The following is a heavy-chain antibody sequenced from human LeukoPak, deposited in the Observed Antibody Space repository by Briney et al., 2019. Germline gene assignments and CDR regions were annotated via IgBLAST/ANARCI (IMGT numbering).Heavy chain of an antibody. CDR3: ASDGGNLYYFDY. J-gene: IGHJ4*02. CDR2: IYYSGST. D-gene: IGHD4-23*01. CDR1: GGSISSSSYY. Sequence: PSETLSLTCTVSGGSISSSSYYWGWIRQPPGKGLEWIGSIYYSGSTYYNPSLKSRVTLSVDTSKNQFSLKLSSVTAADTAVYYCASDGGNLYYFDYWGQGTLVTVSS. V-gene: IGHV4-39*01.